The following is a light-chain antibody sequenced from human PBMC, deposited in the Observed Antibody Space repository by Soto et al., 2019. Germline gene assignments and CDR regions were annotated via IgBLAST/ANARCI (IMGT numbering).Light chain of an antibody. CDR3: QHYRSYPWT. CDR2: QAS. V-gene: IGKV1-5*03. CDR1: QSLTSW. Sequence: DVPMTQSPSTLSASVGDRVTITCRASQSLTSWLAWYQQKPGRAPKLLISQASTLQSGVPLRLSGSGSGTELTITITSLQPDDFETYYCQHYRSYPWTFGQGTKVDIK. J-gene: IGKJ1*01.